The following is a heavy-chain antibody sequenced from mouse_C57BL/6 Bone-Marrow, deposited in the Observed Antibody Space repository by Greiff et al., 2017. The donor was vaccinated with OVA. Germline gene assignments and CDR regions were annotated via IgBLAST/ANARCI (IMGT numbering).Heavy chain of an antibody. Sequence: EVHLVESGGGLVKPGGSLKLSCAASGFTFSSYAMSWVRQTPEKRLEWVATISDGGSYTYYPDNVKGRFTISRDNAKNNLYLQMSHLKSEDTAMYYCARVITTVRVRYAMDYWGQGTSVTVSS. CDR1: GFTFSSYA. CDR2: ISDGGSYT. D-gene: IGHD1-1*01. V-gene: IGHV5-4*01. J-gene: IGHJ4*01. CDR3: ARVITTVRVRYAMDY.